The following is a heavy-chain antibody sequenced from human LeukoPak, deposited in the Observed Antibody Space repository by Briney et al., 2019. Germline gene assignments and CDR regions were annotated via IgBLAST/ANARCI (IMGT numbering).Heavy chain of an antibody. CDR3: ARTGSGSCCDY. V-gene: IGHV3-9*01. D-gene: IGHD3-22*01. Sequence: PGRSLRLSCAASGFTFDDYAMHWVRQAPGKGLEWVSGISWNSGSIGYADSVKGRFTISRDNAKNSLYLQMNSLRAEDTAVYYCARTGSGSCCDYWGQGTLVTVSS. CDR1: GFTFDDYA. CDR2: ISWNSGSI. J-gene: IGHJ4*02.